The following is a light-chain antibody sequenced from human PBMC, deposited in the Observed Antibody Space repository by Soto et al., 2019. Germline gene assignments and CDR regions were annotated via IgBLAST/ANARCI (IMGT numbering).Light chain of an antibody. CDR2: DAS. CDR1: QSVSSS. J-gene: IGKJ3*01. Sequence: EIVLTQSPDTLSLSPGERATLSCRASQSVSSSLAWYQQKPGQAPRLLIYDASNRATGIPARFSGSGSGTDFTLTIRCLEPEDFAVYYCQQRSNWPPEVTFGPGTKVDIK. CDR3: QQRSNWPPEVT. V-gene: IGKV3-11*01.